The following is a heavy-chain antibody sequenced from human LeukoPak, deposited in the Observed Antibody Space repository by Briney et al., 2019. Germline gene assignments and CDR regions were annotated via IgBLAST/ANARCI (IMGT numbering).Heavy chain of an antibody. D-gene: IGHD6-13*01. J-gene: IGHJ4*02. CDR3: ARGLGEAAAGTPRDY. Sequence: ASVKVSCEASGYTFTTYGISWVRQAPGQGLEWMAWISGYNGNTKYAQKFQGRVTFTTDTSTSTAYMELRSLRSDDTAVYYCARGLGEAAAGTPRDYWGQGTLVTVSS. CDR1: GYTFTTYG. CDR2: ISGYNGNT. V-gene: IGHV1-18*01.